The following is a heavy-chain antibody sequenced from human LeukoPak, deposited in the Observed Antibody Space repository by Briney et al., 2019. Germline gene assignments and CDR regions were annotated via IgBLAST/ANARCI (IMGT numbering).Heavy chain of an antibody. Sequence: KASETLSLTCTVSGGSISSSSYYWGWIRQPPGKGLEWIGSIYYSGSTYYNPSLKSRVTISVDTSKNQFSLKLSSVTAADTAVYYCARTFPYYDFWSGYLAFDYWGQRTLVTVSS. D-gene: IGHD3-3*01. CDR3: ARTFPYYDFWSGYLAFDY. V-gene: IGHV4-39*01. CDR2: IYYSGST. CDR1: GGSISSSSYY. J-gene: IGHJ4*02.